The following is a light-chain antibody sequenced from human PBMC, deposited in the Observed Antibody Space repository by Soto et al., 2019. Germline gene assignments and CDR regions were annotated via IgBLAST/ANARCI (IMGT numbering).Light chain of an antibody. CDR2: DVS. Sequence: QSVLTQPASVSGSPGQSITISCTGTNSDIGAYNYVSWYQQHPGKAPKLMIYDVSNRPSGVSTRFSGSKSGNTASLTIYGLQAEDEADYYCSSLAVYSLPYVFGTGTKVTVL. CDR3: SSLAVYSLPYV. J-gene: IGLJ1*01. CDR1: NSDIGAYNY. V-gene: IGLV2-14*01.